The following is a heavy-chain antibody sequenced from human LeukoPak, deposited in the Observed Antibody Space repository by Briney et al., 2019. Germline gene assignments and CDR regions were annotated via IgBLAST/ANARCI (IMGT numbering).Heavy chain of an antibody. V-gene: IGHV4-59*11. D-gene: IGHD3-22*01. J-gene: IGHJ3*02. CDR3: ARLLDNDRSGDPHTFDM. CDR1: GGSISGHY. CDR2: IYYSGKT. Sequence: PSETLSLTCAVSGGSISGHYWSWIRQPPGKGLEWIGYIYYSGKTYYSSSLRSRVTISLDTSKNHFSLRLTSVTAADTAVYYCARLLDNDRSGDPHTFDMWGQGTMVTVSS.